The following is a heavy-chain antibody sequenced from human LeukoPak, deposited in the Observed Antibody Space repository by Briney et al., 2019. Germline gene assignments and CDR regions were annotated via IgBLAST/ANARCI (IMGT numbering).Heavy chain of an antibody. Sequence: GESLKISCKGSGYSFTSYWIGWVRQMPGKGLEWMGIIYPGDSDTRYSPSFQGQVTISADKSISTAYLQWSSLKASDTAMYYCARHVSYCGDCYPINNWFDPWGQGTLVTVSS. CDR2: IYPGDSDT. V-gene: IGHV5-51*01. J-gene: IGHJ5*02. D-gene: IGHD2-21*02. CDR3: ARHVSYCGDCYPINNWFDP. CDR1: GYSFTSYW.